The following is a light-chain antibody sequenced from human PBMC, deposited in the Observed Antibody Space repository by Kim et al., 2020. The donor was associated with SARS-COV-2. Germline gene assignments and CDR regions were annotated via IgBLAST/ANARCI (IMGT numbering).Light chain of an antibody. CDR2: DAS. J-gene: IGKJ5*01. V-gene: IGKV3-11*01. Sequence: SPGERETISCRARENVNNYLAWYQHKVGRRPRLLLYDASYRATGSPATFSGSGSGTDFTLTNSSLEPEDVAVYYCQQRDSWPPVTFGQGKRLEIK. CDR1: ENVNNY. CDR3: QQRDSWPPVT.